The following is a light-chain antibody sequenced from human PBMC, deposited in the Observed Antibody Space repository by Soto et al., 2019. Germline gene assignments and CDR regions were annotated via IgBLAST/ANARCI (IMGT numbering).Light chain of an antibody. CDR3: SSHTSSSTSYV. CDR2: DVS. V-gene: IGLV2-14*01. CDR1: SSDVGGYNY. J-gene: IGLJ1*01. Sequence: QSALTQPASVSGSPGQSITISCTGTSSDVGGYNYVSWYQQHPGKAPKLMIYDVSNRPSGVSNRFSGSKSANTASLTISVLQAEDEADYYCSSHTSSSTSYVFGTGTKVTVL.